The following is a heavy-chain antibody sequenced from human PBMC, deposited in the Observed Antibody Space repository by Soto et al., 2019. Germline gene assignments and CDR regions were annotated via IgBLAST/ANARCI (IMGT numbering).Heavy chain of an antibody. D-gene: IGHD2-2*01. CDR3: ARDLEYCSSTTCYTRGNNWFDA. Sequence: GASVKVSCKPSGYTFTNYYMHWVRRAPGQGLEWMGIINPSTGSTSYAQKFQGRVTMTTDTSTGTVYMALSSLRGEDTAVYYCARDLEYCSSTTCYTRGNNWFDAWGQGTLVTVSS. V-gene: IGHV1-46*01. J-gene: IGHJ5*02. CDR1: GYTFTNYY. CDR2: INPSTGST.